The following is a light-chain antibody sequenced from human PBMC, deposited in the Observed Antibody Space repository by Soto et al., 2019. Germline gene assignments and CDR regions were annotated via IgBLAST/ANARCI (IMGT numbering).Light chain of an antibody. V-gene: IGKV3-20*01. Sequence: EIVLTQSPGTLSLSPGERATLSCRASQSITNNYLAWYQQKPGRAHRLLIYGASSRATGIPDRFSGSGYGTEFTLTIDRLQSADFAVYYCQQYNNWTLTLGGGNKVDIK. CDR3: QQYNNWTLT. CDR1: QSITNNY. CDR2: GAS. J-gene: IGKJ4*01.